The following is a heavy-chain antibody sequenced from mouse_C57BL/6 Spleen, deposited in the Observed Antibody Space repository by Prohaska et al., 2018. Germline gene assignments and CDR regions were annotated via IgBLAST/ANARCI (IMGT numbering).Heavy chain of an antibody. CDR3: ASPYYYSSYYFDD. CDR1: GFNIKNTS. D-gene: IGHD1-1*01. Sequence: RPGASVKLSCTASGFNIKNTSMHWVKQRPEQGLDWSRRIDTANGNTKYAPKFQGKATITADTSSNTAYLQLSSLTSEDTAIYYCASPYYYSSYYFDDWGQGTTLTVSS. CDR2: IDTANGNT. J-gene: IGHJ2*01. V-gene: IGHV14-3*01.